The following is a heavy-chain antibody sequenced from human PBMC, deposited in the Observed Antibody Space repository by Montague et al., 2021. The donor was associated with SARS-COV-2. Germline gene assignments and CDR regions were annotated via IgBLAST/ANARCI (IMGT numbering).Heavy chain of an antibody. CDR2: IYYSGST. CDR1: GGSISSSSYY. V-gene: IGHV4-39*01. Sequence: SETLSLTCTVSGGSISSSSYYWGWIRQPPGEGLEWIGSIYYSGSTYYNPSLKSRVTMSVDTSKNQFSLKLSSVTAADTAAYYCARQPVLLWFGELFRGGGMDVWGQGTTVTVSS. D-gene: IGHD3-10*01. J-gene: IGHJ6*02. CDR3: ARQPVLLWFGELFRGGGMDV.